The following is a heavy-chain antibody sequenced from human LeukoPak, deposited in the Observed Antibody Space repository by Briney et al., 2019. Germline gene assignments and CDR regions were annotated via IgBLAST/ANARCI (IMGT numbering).Heavy chain of an antibody. CDR1: GYTFTSYY. V-gene: IGHV1-46*01. CDR3: ARSDYYGSGSDPTDDY. CDR2: INPSGGST. D-gene: IGHD3-10*01. J-gene: IGHJ4*02. Sequence: ASVKVSCKASGYTFTSYYMHWVRQAPGQGLEWMGIINPSGGSTSYAQKFQGRVTMTRDMSTSTVYMELRSLRSDDTAVYYCARSDYYGSGSDPTDDYWGQGTLVTVSS.